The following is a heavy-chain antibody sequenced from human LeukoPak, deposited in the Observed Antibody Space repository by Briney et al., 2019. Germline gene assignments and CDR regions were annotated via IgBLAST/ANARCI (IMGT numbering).Heavy chain of an antibody. CDR3: ARDANCSGGSCYDRWFDP. CDR1: GGTFSSYT. J-gene: IGHJ5*02. V-gene: IGHV1-69*04. CDR2: TIPILGIA. D-gene: IGHD2-15*01. Sequence: SVKVSCKASGGTFSSYTISWVRQAPGQGLEWMGRTIPILGIANYAQKFQGRVAITADKSTSTAYMELSSLRSEDTAVYYCARDANCSGGSCYDRWFDPWGQGTLVTVSS.